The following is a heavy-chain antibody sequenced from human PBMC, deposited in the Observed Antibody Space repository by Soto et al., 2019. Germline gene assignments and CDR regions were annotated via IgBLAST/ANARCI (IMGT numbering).Heavy chain of an antibody. CDR1: GFTFSRYS. CDR3: ARDWFDNSGWPSPFDY. CDR2: ISSSSTTI. J-gene: IGHJ4*02. Sequence: SLRLSCAASGFTFSRYSMNWVRQAPGKGLEWVSNISSSSTTIFYADSVKGRFTISRDNAKNSLYLQMNSLRAEDTAVYYCARDWFDNSGWPSPFDYWGQGTLVTVSS. D-gene: IGHD6-19*01. V-gene: IGHV3-48*01.